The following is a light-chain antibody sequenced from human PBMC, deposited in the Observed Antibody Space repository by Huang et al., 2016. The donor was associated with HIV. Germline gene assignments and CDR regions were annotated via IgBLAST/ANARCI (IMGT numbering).Light chain of an antibody. V-gene: IGKV3-15*01. Sequence: EIVMTQSPATLSVSPGERATLSCKASQSVSNHLAWFQQKTGQAPRLLIYGAFTRATCVPARFSGSGSGTEFTLTISSLQSEDFAVYYCQQYNKWPPYTFGQGTKLEIK. CDR2: GAF. CDR3: QQYNKWPPYT. CDR1: QSVSNH. J-gene: IGKJ2*01.